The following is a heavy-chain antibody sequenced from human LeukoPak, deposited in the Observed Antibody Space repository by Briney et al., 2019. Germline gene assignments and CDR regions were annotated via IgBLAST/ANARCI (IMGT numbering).Heavy chain of an antibody. CDR2: ISGSGGST. D-gene: IGHD4-17*01. CDR1: GFTFSSYG. CDR3: AKVAWGDYGEYYFDY. V-gene: IGHV3-23*01. Sequence: PGGSLRLSCAASGFTFSSYGMSWVRQAPGKGLEWVSAISGSGGSTYYADSVKGRFTISRDYSKNTLYLQMNSLRAEDTAVYYCAKVAWGDYGEYYFDYWGQGTLVTVSS. J-gene: IGHJ4*02.